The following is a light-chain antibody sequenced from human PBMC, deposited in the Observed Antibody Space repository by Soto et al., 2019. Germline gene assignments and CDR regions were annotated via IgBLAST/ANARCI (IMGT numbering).Light chain of an antibody. Sequence: DIQMTQSPSSLSASVGDRVTITCRASQSISNYLNWYLQKPGKAPKLLIYAASHLQTGVPSRFSGSGSGTDFTLTINSLQLEDFASYFCQQSYSTPVTFVPGTTVDVK. J-gene: IGKJ3*01. V-gene: IGKV1-39*01. CDR3: QQSYSTPVT. CDR1: QSISNY. CDR2: AAS.